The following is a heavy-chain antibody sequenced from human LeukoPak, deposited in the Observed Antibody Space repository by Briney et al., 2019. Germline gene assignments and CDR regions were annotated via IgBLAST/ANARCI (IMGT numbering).Heavy chain of an antibody. CDR1: GFTFSSYS. Sequence: GGSLRLSCAASGFTFSSYSMNWVRQAPGKGLEWLSYISNRGIPIKYADSVKGRFTISRDNAKKSLYLQMNSLRPEDTAVYYCARDNGEVFDAWGQGTLVTVSS. CDR3: ARDNGEVFDA. CDR2: ISNRGIPI. D-gene: IGHD3-16*01. V-gene: IGHV3-48*04. J-gene: IGHJ5*02.